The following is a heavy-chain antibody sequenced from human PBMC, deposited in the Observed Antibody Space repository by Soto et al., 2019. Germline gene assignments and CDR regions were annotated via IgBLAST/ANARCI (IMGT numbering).Heavy chain of an antibody. Sequence: ASVKVSCKASGYTFTSYGISWLRQPPGQGLEWMGWISAYNGNTNYAQKLQGRVTMTTDTSTSTAYMELRSLRSDDTAVYYCASAPDYGDSYYFDYWGQGTLVTVSS. CDR3: ASAPDYGDSYYFDY. CDR1: GYTFTSYG. CDR2: ISAYNGNT. V-gene: IGHV1-18*01. D-gene: IGHD4-17*01. J-gene: IGHJ4*02.